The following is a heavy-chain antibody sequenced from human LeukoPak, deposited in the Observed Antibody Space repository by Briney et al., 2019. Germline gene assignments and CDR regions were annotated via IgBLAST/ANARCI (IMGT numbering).Heavy chain of an antibody. D-gene: IGHD2-21*02. J-gene: IGHJ4*02. CDR1: GGSFSGYY. CDR3: VRGRDWVPYYFDY. V-gene: IGHV4-34*01. Sequence: SETLSLTCAVYGGSFSGYYWSWIRQPPGKGLEWIGEINHSGSTNYNPSLKSRVTISVDTSKNQFSLKLSSVTAADTAVYYCVRGRDWVPYYFDYWGQGTLVTVSS. CDR2: INHSGST.